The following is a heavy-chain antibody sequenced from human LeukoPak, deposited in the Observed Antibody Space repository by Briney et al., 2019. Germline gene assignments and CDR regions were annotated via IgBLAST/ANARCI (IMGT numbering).Heavy chain of an antibody. CDR3: ARALKYDYDDLDAYDI. V-gene: IGHV4-4*07. CDR2: IYTSGST. J-gene: IGHJ3*02. Sequence: SDTLSLTCTVSGGSISGYFWGWIRQPAGKGLEWIGHIYTSGSTIYNPSLKSRVTMSVDTSKNQFSLKLTSVTAADTAVYYCARALKYDYDDLDAYDIWGQGTMVTVSS. D-gene: IGHD4-17*01. CDR1: GGSISGYF.